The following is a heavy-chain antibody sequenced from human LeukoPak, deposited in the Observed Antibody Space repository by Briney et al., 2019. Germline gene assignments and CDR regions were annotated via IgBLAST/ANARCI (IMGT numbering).Heavy chain of an antibody. Sequence: SETLSLTCTVSGGSISGYFWNWIRQPPGKGLEWIGYIYYDGSTYYNPALNSRVTISIDTSKNQFSLKLNSVTAADTAVYYCARRLCSSLTCNIGPSGNWLDPWGQGTLVTVSS. D-gene: IGHD2-2*02. CDR3: ARRLCSSLTCNIGPSGNWLDP. CDR2: IYYDGST. J-gene: IGHJ5*02. CDR1: GGSISGYF. V-gene: IGHV4-59*08.